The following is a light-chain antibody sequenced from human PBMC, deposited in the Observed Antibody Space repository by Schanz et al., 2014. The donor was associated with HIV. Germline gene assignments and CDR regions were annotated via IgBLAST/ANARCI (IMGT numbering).Light chain of an antibody. V-gene: IGLV1-44*01. CDR3: SSYAGSNNLL. CDR1: TSTLERTP. Sequence: QSVLTQPPSASVTPGQSVTISCSGSTSTLERTPVDWYQHLPGTAPRLLIRNNDVRPSGVTDRFSGSKSGTSASLAITGLQAEDEADYYCSSYAGSNNLLFGGGTKLTVL. J-gene: IGLJ2*01. CDR2: NND.